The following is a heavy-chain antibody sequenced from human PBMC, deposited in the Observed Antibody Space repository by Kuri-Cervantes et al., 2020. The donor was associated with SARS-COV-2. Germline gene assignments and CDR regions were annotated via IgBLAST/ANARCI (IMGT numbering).Heavy chain of an antibody. CDR1: GFNFSRTD. D-gene: IGHD2-21*01. CDR3: AKDRVGVQDF. J-gene: IGHJ4*02. V-gene: IGHV3-30*18. CDR2: ISHDGKNK. Sequence: GESLKISCAASGFNFSRTDMHWVRQAPGKGLEWVAVISHDGKNKKCIASGKGRFTISRDNSQNTLYLHMKSLRSEDAAMYYCAKDRVGVQDFWGQGTPVTVSS.